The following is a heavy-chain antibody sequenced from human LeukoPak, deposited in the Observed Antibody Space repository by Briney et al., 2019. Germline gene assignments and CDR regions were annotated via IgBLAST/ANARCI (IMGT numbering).Heavy chain of an antibody. CDR2: IRPDNGNT. Sequence: ASVKVSCKAAGYSFTSYHFSWVRQAPGQGLEWMGWIRPDNGNTNYAQKFQGRVTMTTDTSTTTAYMELRSLSSDDTAVYYCARGAVSSHGFDIWGQGTMVTVSS. CDR1: GYSFTSYH. CDR3: ARGAVSSHGFDI. J-gene: IGHJ3*02. V-gene: IGHV1-18*01.